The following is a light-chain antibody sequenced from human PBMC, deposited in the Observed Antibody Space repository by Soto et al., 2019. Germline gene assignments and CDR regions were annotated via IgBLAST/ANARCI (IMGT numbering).Light chain of an antibody. J-gene: IGLJ1*01. CDR1: SSDVGGDNY. CDR2: DVN. V-gene: IGLV2-8*01. Sequence: QSALTQPPSASGSPGQSVAISCTGTSSDVGGDNYVSWYQQHPGKAPKLMIYDVNKRPSGVPDRFSGSKSGNTASLTVSGLQAEDEADYYCSSYAGSSNVFGTGTQLTVL. CDR3: SSYAGSSNV.